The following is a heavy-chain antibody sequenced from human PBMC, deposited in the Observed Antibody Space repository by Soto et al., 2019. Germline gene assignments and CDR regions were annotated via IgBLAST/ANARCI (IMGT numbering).Heavy chain of an antibody. J-gene: IGHJ6*02. CDR3: ARDWVGATDYYYGRDV. V-gene: IGHV3-53*04. CDR1: GFTVSSNY. CDR2: IYSGGST. Sequence: EVQLVESGGGLVQPGGSLRLSCAASGFTVSSNYMSWVRQAPGKGLEWVSVIYSGGSTYYADSVKGRFTISRHNSKNTLYLQMNSLRAEDTAVYYCARDWVGATDYYYGRDVWGQGTTVTVSS. D-gene: IGHD1-26*01.